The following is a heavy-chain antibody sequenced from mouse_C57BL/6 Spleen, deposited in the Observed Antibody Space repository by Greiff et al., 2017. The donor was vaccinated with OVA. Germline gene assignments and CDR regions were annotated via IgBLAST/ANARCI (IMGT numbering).Heavy chain of an antibody. J-gene: IGHJ4*01. Sequence: DVMLVESGGGLVKPGGSLKLSCAASGFTFSSYSMSWVRQTPEKRLEWVATISDGGSYTYYPDNVKGRFTITRDNAKNNMYLQMSHLKSENTAMYYCARDRSSYYCGSSFYAMDYWGQGTSVTVSS. D-gene: IGHD1-1*01. V-gene: IGHV5-4*01. CDR2: ISDGGSYT. CDR1: GFTFSSYS. CDR3: ARDRSSYYCGSSFYAMDY.